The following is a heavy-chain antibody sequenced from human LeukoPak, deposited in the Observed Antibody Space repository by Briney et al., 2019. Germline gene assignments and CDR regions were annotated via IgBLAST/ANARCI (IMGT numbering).Heavy chain of an antibody. J-gene: IGHJ2*01. CDR3: ARGVLGPYYFDL. CDR2: IHYTGAT. V-gene: IGHV4-34*01. D-gene: IGHD7-27*01. CDR1: GGSFIGYY. Sequence: SETLSLTCAVYGGSFIGYYWSWIRQPPGKGLEWIGEIHYTGATNYKPSLKTRVTISGDPSKNQVSLRVNSVTAADTAMYYCARGVLGPYYFDLWGRGTLVTVSS.